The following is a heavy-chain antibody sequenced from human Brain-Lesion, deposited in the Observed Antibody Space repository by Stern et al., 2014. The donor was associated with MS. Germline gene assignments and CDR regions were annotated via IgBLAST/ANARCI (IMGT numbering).Heavy chain of an antibody. CDR1: GYTLTELS. V-gene: IGHV1-24*01. CDR3: ATLSPGAGGNYYRHFDY. CDR2: FDPEDGET. Sequence: VQLVESGAEVKKPGASVKVSCKVSGYTLTELSMHWVRPAPRTGLEWMGGFDPEDGETIYAQKFQGRVTMTEDTSTDTAYMELSSLRSEDTAVYYCATLSPGAGGNYYRHFDYWGQGTLVTVSS. J-gene: IGHJ4*02. D-gene: IGHD1-26*01.